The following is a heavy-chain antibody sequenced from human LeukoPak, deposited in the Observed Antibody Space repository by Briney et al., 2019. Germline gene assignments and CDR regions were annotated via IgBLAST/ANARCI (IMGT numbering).Heavy chain of an antibody. CDR2: IYYSGST. D-gene: IGHD3-10*01. CDR1: GGSISSYY. V-gene: IGHV4-30-4*08. CDR3: ARVTGGSGSYYSPLHYYFDY. J-gene: IGHJ4*02. Sequence: PSETLSLTCTVSGGSISSYYWSWIRQPPGKGLEWIGYIYYSGSTYYNPSLKSRVTISVDTSKNQFSLKLSSVTAADTAVYYCARVTGGSGSYYSPLHYYFDYWGQGTLVTVSS.